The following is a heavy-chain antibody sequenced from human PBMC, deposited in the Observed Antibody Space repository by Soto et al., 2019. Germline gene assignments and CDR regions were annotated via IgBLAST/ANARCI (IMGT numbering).Heavy chain of an antibody. Sequence: QVQLVQSGAEVKKPGASVKVSCKASGYTFTSYGISWVRQAPGQGLEWMGWISAYNGNTNYAQKLQGRVTMTTDTSTSTAYMELRSLRSDDAAVYYCARDYYYDSSCYLEQRLSWFDPWGQGTLVTVSS. D-gene: IGHD3-22*01. J-gene: IGHJ5*02. CDR2: ISAYNGNT. CDR3: ARDYYYDSSCYLEQRLSWFDP. V-gene: IGHV1-18*01. CDR1: GYTFTSYG.